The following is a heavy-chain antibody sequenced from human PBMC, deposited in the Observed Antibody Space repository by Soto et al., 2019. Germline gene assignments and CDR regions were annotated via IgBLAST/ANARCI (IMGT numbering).Heavy chain of an antibody. CDR3: ARVFNYGSGSRFDY. J-gene: IGHJ4*02. D-gene: IGHD3-10*01. CDR2: INAGNGNT. V-gene: IGHV1-3*01. Sequence: QVQLVQSGAEVKKPGASVKVSCKASGYTFTSYAMHWVRQAPGQRLEWMGWINAGNGNTKYSQKFQGRVTITRDTSASTAYMELSSLRSEDTAVYYCARVFNYGSGSRFDYWGQGALVTVSS. CDR1: GYTFTSYA.